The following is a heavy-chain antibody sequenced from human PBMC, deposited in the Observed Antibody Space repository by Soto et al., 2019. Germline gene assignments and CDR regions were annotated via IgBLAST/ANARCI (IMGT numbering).Heavy chain of an antibody. J-gene: IGHJ4*02. Sequence: ASVKVSCKASGYTFTNYATHWVRQAPGQRLEWMGWINAGNGNTKYSQKFQGRVTITRDTSASTAYMELSSLRSEDTAVYYCAILSGYCLTDYWGQGTLVTVSS. V-gene: IGHV1-3*01. D-gene: IGHD5-12*01. CDR3: AILSGYCLTDY. CDR2: INAGNGNT. CDR1: GYTFTNYA.